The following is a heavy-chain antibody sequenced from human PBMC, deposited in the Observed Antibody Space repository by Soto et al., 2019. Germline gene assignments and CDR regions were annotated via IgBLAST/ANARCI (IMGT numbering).Heavy chain of an antibody. CDR3: ARRGGIVVGYYYYGMDV. D-gene: IGHD2-15*01. CDR2: IYYSGGT. V-gene: IGHV4-39*01. J-gene: IGHJ6*02. Sequence: SETLSLTCTVSGGSISSSSYYWGCIRQPPGKGLEWIGSIYYSGGTYYNPSLKSRVTISVDTSKNQFSLKLSSVTAADTAVYYCARRGGIVVGYYYYGMDVWGQGTTVTVSS. CDR1: GGSISSSSYY.